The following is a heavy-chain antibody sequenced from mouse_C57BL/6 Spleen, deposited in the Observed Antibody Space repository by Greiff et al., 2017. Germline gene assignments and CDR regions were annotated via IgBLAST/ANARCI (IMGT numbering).Heavy chain of an antibody. V-gene: IGHV1-18*01. CDR2: INPNNGGT. CDR3: ARREGLLRYAMDY. D-gene: IGHD2-3*01. J-gene: IGHJ4*01. CDR1: GYTFTDYN. Sequence: VQLQQSGPELVKPGASVKIPCKASGYTFTDYNMDWVKQSHGKSLEWIGDINPNNGGTIYNQKFKGKATLTVDKSSSTAYMELRSLTSEDTAVYYCARREGLLRYAMDYWGQGTSVTVSS.